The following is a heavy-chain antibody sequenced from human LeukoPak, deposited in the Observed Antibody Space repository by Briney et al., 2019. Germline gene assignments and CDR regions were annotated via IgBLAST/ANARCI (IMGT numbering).Heavy chain of an antibody. V-gene: IGHV4-39*07. CDR3: AKGAGGFSYYNWFDP. CDR2: IYYSGTT. D-gene: IGHD5-18*01. J-gene: IGHJ5*02. Sequence: PSETLSFTCTVSGGSISSSSYYWGWIRQPPGKGLEWIGSIYYSGTTHYNPSLESRVTISVDTSKNQFSLKLASVTAADTAIYYCAKGAGGFSYYNWFDPWGQGTLVTVSS. CDR1: GGSISSSSYY.